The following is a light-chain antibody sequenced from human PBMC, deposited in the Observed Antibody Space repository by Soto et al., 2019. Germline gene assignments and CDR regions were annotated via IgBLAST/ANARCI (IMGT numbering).Light chain of an antibody. J-gene: IGLJ1*01. CDR3: NSYTNSDAYV. Sequence: QSVLTQPASVSGSPGQSITISCTGTSSDVGAYNYVSWYQQHPGKAPKLMIYDVSNRPSGVSNRCSGSKSGNTASLTISGLQAEDEADYYCNSYTNSDAYVFGAGTKVTV. CDR2: DVS. V-gene: IGLV2-14*01. CDR1: SSDVGAYNY.